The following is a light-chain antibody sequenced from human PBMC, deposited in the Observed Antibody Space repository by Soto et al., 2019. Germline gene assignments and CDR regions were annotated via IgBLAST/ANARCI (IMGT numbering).Light chain of an antibody. CDR2: GLT. CDR3: SSYTTSLTLV. J-gene: IGLJ3*02. V-gene: IGLV2-14*01. CDR1: SSDIGAYNY. Sequence: QSALTQPASVSGSPGQSITISCTGTSSDIGAYNYVSWYQQHPGKAPKLLIYGLTNRPSGVSNRFAGSKSGNTASLPISGLQAEDDADYYCSSYTTSLTLVFGGGTKLTVL.